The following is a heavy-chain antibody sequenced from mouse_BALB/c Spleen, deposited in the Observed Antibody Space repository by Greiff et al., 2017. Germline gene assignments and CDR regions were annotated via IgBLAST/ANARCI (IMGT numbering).Heavy chain of an antibody. CDR1: GFAFSSYD. J-gene: IGHJ4*01. CDR2: ISSGGGST. Sequence: EVQGVESGGGLVKPGGSLKLSCAASGFAFSSYDMSWVRQTPEKRLEWVAYISSGGGSTYYPDTVKGRFTISRDNAKNTLYLQMSSLKSEDTAMYYCARQKYYRAMDYWGQGTSVTVSS. CDR3: ARQKYYRAMDY. V-gene: IGHV5-12-1*01. D-gene: IGHD1-1*01.